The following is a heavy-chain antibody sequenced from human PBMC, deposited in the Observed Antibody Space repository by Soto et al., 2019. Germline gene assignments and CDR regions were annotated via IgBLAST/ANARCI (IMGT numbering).Heavy chain of an antibody. CDR1: GFSLSTSGVG. J-gene: IGHJ4*02. CDR3: AHRLGGDYADY. CDR2: IYWDDDK. Sequence: QITLKESGPTLVKPTQTLTLTCTFSGFSLSTSGVGVGWIRQPPGKALEWLALIYWDDDKRYSPSLKSRLTTTKDTSKNQVVLTMTNLDPVDTATYYCAHRLGGDYADYWGQGTLVTVSS. V-gene: IGHV2-5*02.